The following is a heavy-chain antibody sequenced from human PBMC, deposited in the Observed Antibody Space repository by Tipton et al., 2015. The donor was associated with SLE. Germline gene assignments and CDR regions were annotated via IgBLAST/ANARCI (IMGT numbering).Heavy chain of an antibody. V-gene: IGHV4-59*01. Sequence: GLVKPSETLSLTCTVSGDSLSGYYWNWIRQPPGKGLEWIGYIYYSGTTNYNPSLQSRVTISVDTSKNQFSLTLSSVTAADTAVYYCAALTPDYWGLGTLVTVSA. J-gene: IGHJ4*02. CDR1: GDSLSGYY. CDR2: IYYSGTT. CDR3: AALTPDY.